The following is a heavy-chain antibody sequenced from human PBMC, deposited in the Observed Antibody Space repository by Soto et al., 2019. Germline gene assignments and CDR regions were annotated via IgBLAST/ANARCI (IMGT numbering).Heavy chain of an antibody. Sequence: EVQLVESGGGLVQPGRSLRLSCAASGFTFDDYAMHWVRQAPGKGLEWVSGILWNSGNIGYADSVRGRFAISRDNAKNSLYLQMTSLRAEDTALYHCAKEASSGMGAFDIWGQGTMVTVSS. V-gene: IGHV3-9*01. J-gene: IGHJ3*02. CDR2: ILWNSGNI. CDR1: GFTFDDYA. D-gene: IGHD3-22*01. CDR3: AKEASSGMGAFDI.